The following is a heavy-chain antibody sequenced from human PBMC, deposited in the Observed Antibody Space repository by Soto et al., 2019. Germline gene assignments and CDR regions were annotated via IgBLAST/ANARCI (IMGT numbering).Heavy chain of an antibody. CDR3: ARLKRYSSGWYGPSFSLDY. CDR1: GGSISSSNW. CDR2: IYHSGST. J-gene: IGHJ4*02. D-gene: IGHD6-19*01. V-gene: IGHV4-4*02. Sequence: SETLSLTCAVSGGSISSSNWWSWVRQPPGKGLEWIGEIYHSGSTNYNPSLKSRVTISVDKSKNQFSLKLSSVTAADTAVYYCARLKRYSSGWYGPSFSLDYWGQGTLVTVSS.